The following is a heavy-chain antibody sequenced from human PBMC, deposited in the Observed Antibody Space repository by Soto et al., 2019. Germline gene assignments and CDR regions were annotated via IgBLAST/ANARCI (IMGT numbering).Heavy chain of an antibody. J-gene: IGHJ6*02. CDR2: INHSGST. CDR1: GGSFSGYY. CDR3: ARIRRGYSYGYDYYYYGMDV. V-gene: IGHV4-34*01. Sequence: SETLSLTCAVYGGSFSGYYWSWIRQPPGKGLEWIGEINHSGSTNYNPSLKSRVTISVDTSKNQFSLKLSSVTAADTAVYYCARIRRGYSYGYDYYYYGMDVWGQGTTVTVSS. D-gene: IGHD5-18*01.